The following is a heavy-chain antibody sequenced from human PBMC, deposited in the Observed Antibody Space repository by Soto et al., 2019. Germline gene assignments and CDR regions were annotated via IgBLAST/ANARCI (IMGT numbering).Heavy chain of an antibody. Sequence: QVQLVQSVAEVKKPGASVKVSCKASGYTFTGYDLNWVRQATGQGPEWMGWINPNSGNTGYAQNFQGRVTMTRDTSISTAYMELSSLRSEDTAVYYCASGPYSSGNNTFQYWGQGTLVAVSS. CDR3: ASGPYSSGNNTFQY. D-gene: IGHD3-22*01. J-gene: IGHJ1*01. V-gene: IGHV1-8*01. CDR2: INPNSGNT. CDR1: GYTFTGYD.